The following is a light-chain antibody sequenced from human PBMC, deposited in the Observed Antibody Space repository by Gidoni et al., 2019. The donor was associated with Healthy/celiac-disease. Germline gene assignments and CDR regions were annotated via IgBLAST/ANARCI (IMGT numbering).Light chain of an antibody. CDR1: QSLLHSNGYNY. V-gene: IGKV2-28*01. Sequence: DIVMTQSPLSLPFTPGEPASISCRSSQSLLHSNGYNYLDWYLQKPGQSPQLLIYLGSNRASGVPDRFSGSGSGTDFTLKISRVEAEDVGVYYCMQALQTPYTFGQXTKLEIK. CDR2: LGS. CDR3: MQALQTPYT. J-gene: IGKJ2*01.